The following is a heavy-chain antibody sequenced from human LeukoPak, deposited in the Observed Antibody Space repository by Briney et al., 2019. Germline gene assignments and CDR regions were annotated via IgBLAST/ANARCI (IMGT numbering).Heavy chain of an antibody. CDR1: GFTFSNYW. Sequence: PGGSLRLSCVASGFTFSNYWMTWLRQAPGKGLEWVANIKRDGSEKYYVDSVKGRFTISRDNAKNSLYLQMDSLRAEDTAVYYCARSRSAGYWGQGTLSPSPQ. CDR2: IKRDGSEK. V-gene: IGHV3-7*01. CDR3: ARSRSAGY. J-gene: IGHJ4*02.